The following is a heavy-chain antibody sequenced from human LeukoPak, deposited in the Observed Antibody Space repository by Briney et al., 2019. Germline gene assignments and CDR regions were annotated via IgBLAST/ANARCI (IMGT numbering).Heavy chain of an antibody. V-gene: IGHV3-21*01. CDR2: ISNSSSYI. J-gene: IGHJ4*02. CDR1: GFTFSSYS. CDR3: ARASLYSGIEFDY. Sequence: GGSLRLSCAASGFTFSSYSMNWVRQAPGKGLEWVSSISNSSSYIYYADSVKGRFTISRDNAKNSLYLQMNSLRAEDTAVYYCARASLYSGIEFDYWGQGTLVTVSS. D-gene: IGHD1-26*01.